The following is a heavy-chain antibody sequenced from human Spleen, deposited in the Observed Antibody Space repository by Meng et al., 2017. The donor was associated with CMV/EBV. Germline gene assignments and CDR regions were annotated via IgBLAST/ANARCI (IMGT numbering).Heavy chain of an antibody. CDR3: ARGGDPDYFDY. CDR1: GASISSYY. V-gene: IGHV4-59*12. Sequence: SETLSLTCTVSGASISSYYWSWIRQPPGKGLEWIGYIYNSGSTNYNPSLKSRVTISVDTSKNQFSLKLSSVTAADTAVFYCARGGDPDYFDYWGQGTLVTVSS. CDR2: IYNSGST. D-gene: IGHD3-16*01. J-gene: IGHJ4*02.